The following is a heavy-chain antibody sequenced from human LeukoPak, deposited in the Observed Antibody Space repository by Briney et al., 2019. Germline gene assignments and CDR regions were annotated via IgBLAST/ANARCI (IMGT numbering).Heavy chain of an antibody. CDR2: INPNSGGT. Sequence: EASVKVSCKASGYTFTGYYMHWVRQAPGQGLEWMGWINPNSGGTNYAEKFQGRVTMTRDTSIRTAYMELSSLRSDDTAVYYCATSSGYYVGYIRHWGQGTLVTVSS. V-gene: IGHV1-2*02. CDR3: ATSSGYYVGYIRH. CDR1: GYTFTGYY. J-gene: IGHJ1*01. D-gene: IGHD3-22*01.